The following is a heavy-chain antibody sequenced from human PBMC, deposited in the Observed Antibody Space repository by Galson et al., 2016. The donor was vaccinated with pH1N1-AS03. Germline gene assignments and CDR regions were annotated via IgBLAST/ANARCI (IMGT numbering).Heavy chain of an antibody. CDR3: ATIGAVPGLGGYWFGS. CDR2: IVPTFTAP. V-gene: IGHV1-69*13. J-gene: IGHJ5*01. CDR1: GGTFRNFA. D-gene: IGHD6-19*01. Sequence: SVKVSCKASGGTFRNFAISWVRQAPGQGLEWMGRIVPTFTAPKYAQKFQGRLTITADDSATTTYMDLSGLKLEDTAIYYCATIGAVPGLGGYWFGSWGQGTHVIVSS.